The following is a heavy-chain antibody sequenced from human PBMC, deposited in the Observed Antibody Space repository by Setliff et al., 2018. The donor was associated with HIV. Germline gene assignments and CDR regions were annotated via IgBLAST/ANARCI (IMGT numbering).Heavy chain of an antibody. D-gene: IGHD2-15*01. CDR1: GYTFTTYS. V-gene: IGHV7-4-1*02. CDR2: INTNTGSP. J-gene: IGHJ4*02. Sequence: ASVKVSCKASGYTFTTYSITWVRQAPGQGLEWMGCINTNTGSPTYDQAFTGRFVFSLDTSLSTAYLQISSLKAEDTAVYYCARDPANSDGWDWGQGTLVTVSS. CDR3: ARDPANSDGWD.